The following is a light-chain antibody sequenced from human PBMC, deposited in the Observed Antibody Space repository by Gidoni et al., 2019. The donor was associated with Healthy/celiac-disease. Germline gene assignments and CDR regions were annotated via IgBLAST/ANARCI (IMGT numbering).Light chain of an antibody. Sequence: EIVLTQSPGHLSLSPGERATRSCRASQSVSSSYLAWYQQKPGQAPRLLIYGASSRATGIPDRFSGSGSGTDFTLTISRLEPEDFAVYYCQQYGSSPPITFXQXTRLEIK. J-gene: IGKJ5*01. CDR1: QSVSSSY. CDR2: GAS. V-gene: IGKV3-20*01. CDR3: QQYGSSPPIT.